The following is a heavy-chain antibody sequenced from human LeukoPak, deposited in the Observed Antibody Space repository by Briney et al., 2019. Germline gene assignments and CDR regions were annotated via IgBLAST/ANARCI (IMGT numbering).Heavy chain of an antibody. J-gene: IGHJ4*02. CDR3: AREGIAVAGNY. CDR2: IKQDGSEK. V-gene: IGHV3-7*03. Sequence: PGGSLRLSCAASGFTFSSYCMSWVRQALGKGLEWVANIKQDGSEKYYVDSVKGRFTISRDNAKNSLYLQMNSLRAEDTAVYYCAREGIAVAGNYWGQGTLVTVSS. D-gene: IGHD6-19*01. CDR1: GFTFSSYC.